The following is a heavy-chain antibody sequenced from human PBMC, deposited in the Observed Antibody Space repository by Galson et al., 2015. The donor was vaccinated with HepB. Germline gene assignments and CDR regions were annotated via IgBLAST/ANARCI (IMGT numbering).Heavy chain of an antibody. J-gene: IGHJ4*02. Sequence: SLRLSCAASGFTFRSYSMNWVRQAPGKGLERVSSISDSSDYIYYADSVKGRFTISRDNAKNSLFLQMNSMRAEDTATYYCTRDRGGSVDYWGRGTLVAVSS. CDR2: ISDSSDYI. D-gene: IGHD2-15*01. V-gene: IGHV3-21*01. CDR3: TRDRGGSVDY. CDR1: GFTFRSYS.